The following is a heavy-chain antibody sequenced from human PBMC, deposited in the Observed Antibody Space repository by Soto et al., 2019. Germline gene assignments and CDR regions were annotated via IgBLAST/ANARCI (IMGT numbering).Heavy chain of an antibody. Sequence: EVQLVESGGGLVQPGGSLRLSCAASGFSFSSYWMHWVRQAPEKGLEWVSRIDNEGTGTSYADSVRGRFTFSRDNAKNTLYLQMSSLRPEDTAVYYCTRLGGGHYFDPWGRGTLVTVSS. CDR3: TRLGGGHYFDP. V-gene: IGHV3-74*01. J-gene: IGHJ4*02. CDR2: IDNEGTGT. D-gene: IGHD2-15*01. CDR1: GFSFSSYW.